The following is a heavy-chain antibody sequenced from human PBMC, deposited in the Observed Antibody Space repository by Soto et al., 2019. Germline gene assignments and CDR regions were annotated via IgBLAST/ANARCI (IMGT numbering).Heavy chain of an antibody. D-gene: IGHD6-19*01. CDR2: IYYSGST. V-gene: IGHV4-59*01. CDR1: GGSISSYY. CDR3: ARTIAVAGTGDYYYGMDV. Sequence: SETLSLTCTVSGGSISSYYWSWIRQPPGKGLEWIGYIYYSGSTNYNPSLKSRVTISVDTSKNQFSLKLSSVTAADTAVYYCARTIAVAGTGDYYYGMDVWGQGTTVTVSS. J-gene: IGHJ6*02.